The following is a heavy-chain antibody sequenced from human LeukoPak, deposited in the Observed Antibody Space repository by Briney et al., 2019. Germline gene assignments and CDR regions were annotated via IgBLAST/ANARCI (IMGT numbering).Heavy chain of an antibody. V-gene: IGHV3-11*04. CDR1: GFTFSDYY. CDR2: ITSNGNSV. D-gene: IGHD3-10*01. CDR3: ARDRYYVVDY. Sequence: GGSLRLSCAASGFTFSDYYMGWIRQAPGKGLEWVSYITSNGNSVYYAASVKGRFTISRDNAKNSLYLQVNSLTAEDTAVYYCARDRYYVVDYWGQGTLVTVSS. J-gene: IGHJ4*02.